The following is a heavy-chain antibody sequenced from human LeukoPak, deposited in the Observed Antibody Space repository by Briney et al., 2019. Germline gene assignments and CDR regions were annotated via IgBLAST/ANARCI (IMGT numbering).Heavy chain of an antibody. Sequence: VASVKVSCKASGYTFTSYGISWVRQAPGQGLEWMGWISAYNGNTNYAQKLQGRVTMTTDTSTSTAYMELRSLRSDDTAVYYCAAGETYYYDSSGYYGFDYWGQGTLVTVSS. J-gene: IGHJ4*02. D-gene: IGHD3-22*01. CDR1: GYTFTSYG. CDR2: ISAYNGNT. V-gene: IGHV1-18*01. CDR3: AAGETYYYDSSGYYGFDY.